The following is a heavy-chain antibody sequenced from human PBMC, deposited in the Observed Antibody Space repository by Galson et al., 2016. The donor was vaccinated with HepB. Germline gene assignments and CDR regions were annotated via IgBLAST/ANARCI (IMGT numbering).Heavy chain of an antibody. CDR1: GFTFSNYG. Sequence: SLRLSCAASGFTFSNYGMHWVRQAPGKGLEWVAIIWYDGSNKYYADSVKGRFTISRDNSKNTVYLQMNSLRAEDTAVYYCAREDRNSVGWYVRYFDYWGQGALVTASS. D-gene: IGHD6-19*01. V-gene: IGHV3-33*01. CDR3: AREDRNSVGWYVRYFDY. J-gene: IGHJ4*02. CDR2: IWYDGSNK.